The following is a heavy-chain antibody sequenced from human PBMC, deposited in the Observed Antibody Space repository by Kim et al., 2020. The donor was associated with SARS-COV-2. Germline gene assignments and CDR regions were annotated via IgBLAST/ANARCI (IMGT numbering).Heavy chain of an antibody. CDR1: GGIFISYA. CDR2: IILIFGTA. J-gene: IGHJ6*02. V-gene: IGHV1-69*13. D-gene: IGHD2-2*01. Sequence: VKVSCKASGGIFISYAISGVRQAPGQGLEWMGGIILIFGTANYAQKFQGRVTITADKSTSTAYMELSSLRSEDTAVYYCARDEFLYCSSTSCYARTPVGYGMDVWGQVTTGTVSS. CDR3: ARDEFLYCSSTSCYARTPVGYGMDV.